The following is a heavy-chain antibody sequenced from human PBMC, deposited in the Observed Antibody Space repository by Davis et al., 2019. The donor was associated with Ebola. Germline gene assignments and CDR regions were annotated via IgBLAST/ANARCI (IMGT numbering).Heavy chain of an antibody. Sequence: GESLKISCKGSGYSFTSYWIGWVRQLPGKGLEWMGLIYPGDSDTRYSTSFQGQVTISADKSISTAYLQWSSLKASDTAMYYCARRTVTTTYFDYWGQGTLVTVSS. D-gene: IGHD4-17*01. V-gene: IGHV5-51*01. CDR2: IYPGDSDT. CDR3: ARRTVTTTYFDY. J-gene: IGHJ4*02. CDR1: GYSFTSYW.